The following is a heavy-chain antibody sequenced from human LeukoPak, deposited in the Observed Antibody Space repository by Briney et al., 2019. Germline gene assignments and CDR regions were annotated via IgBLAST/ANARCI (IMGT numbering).Heavy chain of an antibody. D-gene: IGHD3-22*01. CDR3: ARQEDYSDSSGHSYHFDF. Sequence: GGSLRLSCAASGFTFSSYSMKWVRQAPGKGLEWVSSISSSSSYIYYADSVKGRFTISRDNAKNSLYLQMNSLRAEDTAVYYCARQEDYSDSSGHSYHFDFWGQGTLVTVSS. CDR1: GFTFSSYS. V-gene: IGHV3-21*01. CDR2: ISSSSSYI. J-gene: IGHJ4*02.